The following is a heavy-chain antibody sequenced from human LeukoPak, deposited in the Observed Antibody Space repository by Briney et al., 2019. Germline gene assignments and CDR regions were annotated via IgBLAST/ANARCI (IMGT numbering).Heavy chain of an antibody. Sequence: ASVKVSCKASGYTFTGYYMHWVRQAPGQGLEWMGWINPNSGGTNYAQKFQGRVTMTRDTSISTAYMELSRLRSDDTAVYYCARDTITQDAFDIWGQGTMVTVSS. CDR2: INPNSGGT. CDR1: GYTFTGYY. V-gene: IGHV1-2*02. J-gene: IGHJ3*02. CDR3: ARDTITQDAFDI. D-gene: IGHD1-14*01.